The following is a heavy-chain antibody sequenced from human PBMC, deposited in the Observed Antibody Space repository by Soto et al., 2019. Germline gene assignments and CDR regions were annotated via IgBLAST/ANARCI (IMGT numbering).Heavy chain of an antibody. CDR1: GGSINTGDYY. D-gene: IGHD3-3*01. Sequence: PSETLSLTCTVSGGSINTGDYYWTWIRQPRGKGLEWIGYIYYSGTTYYNPSLKSRVSLSLDTSKNHFSLRLTSVTAADTAVYYCARGVDFEGFSPSGMDFWGQGTTVTVSS. V-gene: IGHV4-30-4*01. CDR3: ARGVDFEGFSPSGMDF. J-gene: IGHJ6*02. CDR2: IYYSGTT.